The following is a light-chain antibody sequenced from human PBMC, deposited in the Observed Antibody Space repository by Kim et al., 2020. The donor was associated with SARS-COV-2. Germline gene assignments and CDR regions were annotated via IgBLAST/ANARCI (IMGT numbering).Light chain of an antibody. CDR1: QSVSSSY. J-gene: IGKJ2*03. CDR2: GAS. Sequence: EIVLTQSPGTLSLSPGERATLSCRASQSVSSSYLAWYQQKPGQAPRLLIYGASSRATGIPDRFSGSGSGTDFTLTISGLEPEDFAVYYCQQYGSSPSFGQGTKLEI. CDR3: QQYGSSPS. V-gene: IGKV3-20*01.